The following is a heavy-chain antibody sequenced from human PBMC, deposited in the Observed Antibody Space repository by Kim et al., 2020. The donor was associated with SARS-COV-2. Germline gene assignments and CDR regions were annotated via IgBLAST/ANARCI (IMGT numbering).Heavy chain of an antibody. V-gene: IGHV4-59*01. CDR1: GGSISSYY. J-gene: IGHJ4*02. CDR2: IYYSGST. D-gene: IGHD5-18*01. CDR3: ARVPYSYGYEYYFDY. Sequence: SETLSLTCTVSGGSISSYYWSWIRQPPGKGLEWIGYIYYSGSTNYNPSLKSRVTISVDTSKNQFSLKLSSVTAADTAVYYCARVPYSYGYEYYFDYWGQG.